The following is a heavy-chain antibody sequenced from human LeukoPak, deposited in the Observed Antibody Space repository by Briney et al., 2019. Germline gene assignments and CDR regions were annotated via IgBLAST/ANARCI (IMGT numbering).Heavy chain of an antibody. CDR2: ISYDGSNK. D-gene: IGHD3-22*01. Sequence: TGGSLRLSCAASGFTFSSYAMHWVRQAPGKGLEWVAVISYDGSNKYYADSVKGRFTISRDNSKNTLYLQMNSLRAEDTAVYYCAKDRAPPYYYDSSGYYYGLGHWGQGTLVTVSS. J-gene: IGHJ4*02. CDR1: GFTFSSYA. CDR3: AKDRAPPYYYDSSGYYYGLGH. V-gene: IGHV3-30-3*01.